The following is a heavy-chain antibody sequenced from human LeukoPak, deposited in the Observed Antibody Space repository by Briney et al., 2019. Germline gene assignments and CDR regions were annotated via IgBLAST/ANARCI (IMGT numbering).Heavy chain of an antibody. Sequence: SETLSLTCTVSGGSISSGSYYWSWIRQPAGKGLEWIGRIYTSGSTNYNPSLKSRVTISVDTSKNQFSLKLSSVTAADTAVYYCARDRYYYDSSGYYYGWFDPWGQGTLVTVSS. CDR1: GGSISSGSYY. J-gene: IGHJ5*02. D-gene: IGHD3-22*01. CDR3: ARDRYYYDSSGYYYGWFDP. CDR2: IYTSGST. V-gene: IGHV4-61*02.